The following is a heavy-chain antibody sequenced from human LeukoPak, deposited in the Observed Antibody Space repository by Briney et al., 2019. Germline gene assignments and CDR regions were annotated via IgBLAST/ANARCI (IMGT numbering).Heavy chain of an antibody. CDR3: ARTSGGYDY. D-gene: IGHD2-15*01. CDR1: GDSISSYY. V-gene: IGHV4-59*01. J-gene: IGHJ4*02. Sequence: PSETLSLTCTVSGDSISSYYWIWIRQPPGKGLEWIGYIYYSGSTNYNPSLKSRVTISVDTSKNQFSLKLSSVTAADTAVYYCARTSGGYDYWGQGTLVTVSS. CDR2: IYYSGST.